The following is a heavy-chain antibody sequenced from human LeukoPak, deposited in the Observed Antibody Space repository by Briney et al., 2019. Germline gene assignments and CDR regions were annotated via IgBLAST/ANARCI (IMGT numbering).Heavy chain of an antibody. CDR3: AKADSSGWYYYYGMDV. J-gene: IGHJ6*02. Sequence: GGSLRLSCVASGFPFSSYGMHWVRQAPGKGLEWVAVIWSVGGAEYYADSVKGRFTISRDNSKNVLFLQMNSLRAEDTAVYYCAKADSSGWYYYYGMDVWGQGTTVTVSS. V-gene: IGHV3-33*06. CDR2: IWSVGGAE. CDR1: GFPFSSYG. D-gene: IGHD6-19*01.